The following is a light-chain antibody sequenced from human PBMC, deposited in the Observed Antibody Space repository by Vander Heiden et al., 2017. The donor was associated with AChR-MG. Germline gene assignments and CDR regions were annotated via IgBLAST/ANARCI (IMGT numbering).Light chain of an antibody. Sequence: LLTQPHSVTGFQGNTVAISCSRGSGSIATRYGQWYPQRPGRGPTTVLQDDEKSRSGVSDRFSGAIEWSSTSATPTISALQAEVEDYYFSQYSVNNTWVFGGGTKLTVL. J-gene: IGLJ3*02. V-gene: IGLV6-57*03. CDR2: DDE. CDR1: SGSIATRY. CDR3: QYSVNNTWV.